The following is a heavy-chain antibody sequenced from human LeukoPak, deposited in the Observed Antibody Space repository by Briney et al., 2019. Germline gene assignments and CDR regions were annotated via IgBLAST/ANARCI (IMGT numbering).Heavy chain of an antibody. V-gene: IGHV3-30*03. CDR3: TRTSGLKYYFDY. CDR2: ISFDGKSD. CDR1: GFTFRHYA. Sequence: PGGSLRLSCAASGFTFRHYAMHWVRQAPGKGLEWLSVISFDGKSDYYADFLKGRFTISRDNSNNTLFLQLNSLRAEDTAVYFCTRTSGLKYYFDYWGQGTLVTVSS. D-gene: IGHD6-19*01. J-gene: IGHJ4*02.